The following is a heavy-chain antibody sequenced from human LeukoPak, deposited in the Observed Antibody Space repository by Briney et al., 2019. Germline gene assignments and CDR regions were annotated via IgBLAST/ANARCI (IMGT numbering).Heavy chain of an antibody. CDR1: GFTFSSYG. V-gene: IGHV3-33*01. CDR3: ARENSGYDLDDGY. Sequence: GRSLRLSCAASGFTFSSYGMHWVRQAPGKGLEWVAVIWYDGSNKYYADSVKGRFTISRDNSKNTLYLQMNSLRAEDTAVYYCARENSGYDLDDGYWGQGTLVTVSS. CDR2: IWYDGSNK. D-gene: IGHD5-12*01. J-gene: IGHJ4*02.